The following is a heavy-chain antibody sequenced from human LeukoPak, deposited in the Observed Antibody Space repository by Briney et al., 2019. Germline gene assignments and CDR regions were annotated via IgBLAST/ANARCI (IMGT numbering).Heavy chain of an antibody. Sequence: SETLSLTCDLSGDSLTSYYWSWIRQPAGKGLEWIGRVYTSGGTTGGTNYNPSLKSRVTMSLDTSKKQFSLKLSSVTAADTAVYYCATARYCSSTSCYRGGWFDPWGQGTRVTVSS. J-gene: IGHJ5*02. CDR1: GDSLTSYY. D-gene: IGHD2-2*02. CDR2: VYTSGGTTGGT. V-gene: IGHV4-4*07. CDR3: ATARYCSSTSCYRGGWFDP.